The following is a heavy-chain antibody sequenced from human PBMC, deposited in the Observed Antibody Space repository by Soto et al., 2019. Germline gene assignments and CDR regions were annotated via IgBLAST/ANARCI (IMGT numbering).Heavy chain of an antibody. CDR3: TSGGYCSRTSCYTAGYYGMDV. D-gene: IGHD2-2*02. CDR2: IRSKANSYAT. CDR1: GFTFSGSA. Sequence: EVQLVESGGGLVLPGGSLKLSCAASGFTFSGSAMHWVRQASGKGLEWVGRIRSKANSYATAYAASVKGRFTISRDDSKNTAYLRMNSLKTEDTAVYYCTSGGYCSRTSCYTAGYYGMDVWGQGTTVTVSS. V-gene: IGHV3-73*02. J-gene: IGHJ6*02.